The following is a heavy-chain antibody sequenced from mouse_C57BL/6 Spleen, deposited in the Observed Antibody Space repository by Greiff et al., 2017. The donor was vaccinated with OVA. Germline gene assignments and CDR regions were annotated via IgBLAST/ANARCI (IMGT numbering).Heavy chain of an antibody. J-gene: IGHJ4*01. CDR2: ISNGGGST. CDR3: ARIYYGNSYYAMDY. Sequence: EVKLVESGGGLVQPGGSLKLSCAASGFTFSDYYMYWVRQTPEKRLEWVAYISNGGGSTYYPDTVKGRFTISRDNAKNTLYLQMSRLKSEDTAMYYCARIYYGNSYYAMDYWGQGTSVTVSS. D-gene: IGHD2-1*01. V-gene: IGHV5-12*01. CDR1: GFTFSDYY.